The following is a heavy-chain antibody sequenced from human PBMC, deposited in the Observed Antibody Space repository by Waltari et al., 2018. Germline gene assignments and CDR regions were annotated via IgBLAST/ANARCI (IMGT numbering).Heavy chain of an antibody. CDR2: INPNTGVT. CDR3: AKEQGAGHWNFNY. J-gene: IGHJ4*02. Sequence: QVHLVQSGAEVKKPGASVKVSCRASGYTLTAYYMHWVRQAPGQGLEWMGRINPNTGVTTYTQKYLGRVTMTRDTSISTVYMELSSLRSDDTAIYYCAKEQGAGHWNFNYWGQGTLVTVSS. CDR1: GYTLTAYY. D-gene: IGHD1-7*01. V-gene: IGHV1-2*06.